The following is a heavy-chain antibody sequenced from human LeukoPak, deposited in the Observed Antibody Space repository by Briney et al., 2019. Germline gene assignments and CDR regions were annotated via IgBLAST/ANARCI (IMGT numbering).Heavy chain of an antibody. CDR2: FDPEDGET. CDR1: GYTLTELS. V-gene: IGHV1-24*01. CDR3: ATAFRYRGYYFDY. D-gene: IGHD2-15*01. Sequence: ASVKVSCKVSGYTLTELSMHWVRQAPGKGLEWMGGFDPEDGETIYAQKFQGRVTMTEDTSTDTAYMGLSSLRSEDTAVYYCATAFRYRGYYFDYWGQGTLVTVSS. J-gene: IGHJ4*02.